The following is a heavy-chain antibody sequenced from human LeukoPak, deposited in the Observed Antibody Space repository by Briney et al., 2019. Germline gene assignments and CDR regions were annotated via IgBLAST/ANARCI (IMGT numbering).Heavy chain of an antibody. CDR1: GFTFSDYG. CDR3: AKSRGSGSKMARGVNFDY. CDR2: ISDGGSIT. Sequence: GALRLSCAASGFTFSDYGMSWVRQAPEKGLEWVSTISDGGSITYYGDSVKGRFTISRDNSKNTLFLQMNSLRAEDTAVYYCAKSRGSGSKMARGVNFDYWGQGTLVTVSS. V-gene: IGHV3-23*01. J-gene: IGHJ4*02. D-gene: IGHD3-10*01.